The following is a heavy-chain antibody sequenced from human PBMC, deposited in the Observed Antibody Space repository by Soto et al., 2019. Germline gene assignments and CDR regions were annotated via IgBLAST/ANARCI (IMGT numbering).Heavy chain of an antibody. CDR3: ARARIGWGSGSYYPENWFDP. J-gene: IGHJ5*02. CDR2: INPNSGGT. Sequence: ASVKVSCKASGYTFTGYYMHWVRQAPGQGLEWMGWINPNSGGTNYAQKFQGWVTMTRDTSISSAYMELSRLRSEDTAVYYCARARIGWGSGSYYPENWFDPWGQGTLVTVSS. V-gene: IGHV1-2*04. D-gene: IGHD3-10*01. CDR1: GYTFTGYY.